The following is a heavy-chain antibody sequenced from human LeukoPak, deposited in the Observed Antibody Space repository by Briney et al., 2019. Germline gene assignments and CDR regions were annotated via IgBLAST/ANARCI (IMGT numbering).Heavy chain of an antibody. CDR3: ARKLGATTRPDAFDI. Sequence: PGESLKISCKGSGYSFTSNWIGWVRQMPGKGLEWMGIIYPGDSDTRYSPSFQGQVTISADKSISTAYLQWSSLEASDTAMYYCARKLGATTRPDAFDIWGQGTMVTVSS. CDR2: IYPGDSDT. V-gene: IGHV5-51*01. CDR1: GYSFTSNW. J-gene: IGHJ3*02. D-gene: IGHD1-26*01.